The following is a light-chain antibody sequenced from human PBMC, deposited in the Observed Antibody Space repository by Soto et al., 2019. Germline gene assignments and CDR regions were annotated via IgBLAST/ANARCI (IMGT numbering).Light chain of an antibody. Sequence: QTVVTQEPSLTVAPGGTVTLTCCSSAGAVTSGQYPFWFQQKPGQAPKTLIYDTSRRHSWTPARFSGSLLGGKAALTLSGTQPEDEAEYYCLLSYNGVQVFGGGTKLTVL. V-gene: IGLV7-46*01. J-gene: IGLJ3*02. CDR1: AGAVTSGQY. CDR2: DTS. CDR3: LLSYNGVQV.